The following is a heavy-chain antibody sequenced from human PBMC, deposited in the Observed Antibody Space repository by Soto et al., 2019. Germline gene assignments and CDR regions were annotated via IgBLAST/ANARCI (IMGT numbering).Heavy chain of an antibody. Sequence: QVQLVESGGGVVQPGRSLRLSCAASGFTFSSYAMHWVRQAPGKGLEWVAVISYDGSNKYYADSVKGRFTISRDNSKNTLYLKMNSLRAEDTAVYYCAAATSVAGTQFDYWGQGTLVTVSS. CDR3: AAATSVAGTQFDY. J-gene: IGHJ4*02. D-gene: IGHD6-19*01. V-gene: IGHV3-30-3*01. CDR2: ISYDGSNK. CDR1: GFTFSSYA.